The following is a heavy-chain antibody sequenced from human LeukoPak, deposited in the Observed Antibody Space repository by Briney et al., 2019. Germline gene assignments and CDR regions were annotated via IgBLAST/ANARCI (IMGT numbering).Heavy chain of an antibody. Sequence: GGSLRLSCAASGFTFSSYWMSWVRQAPGKGLEWVANIKRDGSEKYYVDSVKGRFTISRDNSKNTLYLQMNSLRAEDTAMYYCAKDQGYSYVVDYYYMDVWGKGTTVTVSS. J-gene: IGHJ6*03. CDR3: AKDQGYSYVVDYYYMDV. CDR1: GFTFSSYW. D-gene: IGHD5-18*01. V-gene: IGHV3-7*01. CDR2: IKRDGSEK.